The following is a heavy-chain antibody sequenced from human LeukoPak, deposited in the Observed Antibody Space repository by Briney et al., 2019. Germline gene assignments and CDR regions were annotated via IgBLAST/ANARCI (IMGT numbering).Heavy chain of an antibody. Sequence: SETLSLTCTVSGGSISSGGYYWSWIRQPPGKGLEWIGYIYHSGSTYYNPSLKSRVTISEDTSKNQFSLKLGSVTAADTAVYYCARDVVSEVGGDYWGQGTLVTVSS. CDR1: GGSISSGGYY. V-gene: IGHV4-30-2*01. CDR3: ARDVVSEVGGDY. CDR2: IYHSGST. J-gene: IGHJ4*02. D-gene: IGHD1-26*01.